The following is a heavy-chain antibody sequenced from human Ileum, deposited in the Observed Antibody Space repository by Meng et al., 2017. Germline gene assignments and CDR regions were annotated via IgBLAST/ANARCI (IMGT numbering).Heavy chain of an antibody. CDR1: GFTFKSYA. CDR3: SRPLVTVARTRWFDP. J-gene: IGHJ5*02. V-gene: IGHV3-23*01. Sequence: GESLKISCAASGFTFKSYAMSWFRQSPGRGLEWVSAIDSGSGGTHYADSVKGRFSISRDDSKNTLFLQMSRLRAEDTAVYYCSRPLVTVARTRWFDPWGQGTLVTVSS. D-gene: IGHD6-19*01. CDR2: IDSGSGGT.